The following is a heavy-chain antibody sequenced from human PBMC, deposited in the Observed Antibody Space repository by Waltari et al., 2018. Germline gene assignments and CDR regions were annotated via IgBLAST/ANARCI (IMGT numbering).Heavy chain of an antibody. D-gene: IGHD3-3*01. CDR1: GYTFTDYY. CDR2: VDPEDGET. V-gene: IGHV1-69-2*01. J-gene: IGHJ6*03. CDR3: ALQSAYDFWSPYISTSPLMDV. Sequence: VQLVQSGAEVKKPGATVKISCKASGYTFTDYYLHWVQPAPGNGPEWMGRVDPEDGETIYAEKFQGRVTITADTSTDTAYMELSSLRSEDTAVYYCALQSAYDFWSPYISTSPLMDVWGKGTTVTVSS.